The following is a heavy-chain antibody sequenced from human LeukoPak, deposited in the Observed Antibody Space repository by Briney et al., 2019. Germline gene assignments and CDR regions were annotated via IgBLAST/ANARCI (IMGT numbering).Heavy chain of an antibody. Sequence: SETLSLTCTVSGGSISSSNYYWGWIRQPPGKGLEWIGTIYYSGSTYYNPSLKSRVTISVDTSKNQFSLKLSSVTAADTAVYYCARIRYFDWDPWGQGTLVTVSS. CDR2: IYYSGST. CDR3: ARIRYFDWDP. V-gene: IGHV4-39*01. J-gene: IGHJ5*02. D-gene: IGHD3-9*01. CDR1: GGSISSSNYY.